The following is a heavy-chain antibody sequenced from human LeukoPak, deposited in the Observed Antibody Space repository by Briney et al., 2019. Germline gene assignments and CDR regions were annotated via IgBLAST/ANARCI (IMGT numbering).Heavy chain of an antibody. J-gene: IGHJ3*02. D-gene: IGHD1-26*01. CDR3: ARVSGSYHDAFDI. Sequence: GGSLRLSCAASGFTVSSNYMSWVRQAPGKGLEWVSVIYSGGSTYYADSVKGRFTISRDNSKNALYLQMNSLRAEDTVVYYCARVSGSYHDAFDIWGQGTMVTVSS. CDR1: GFTVSSNY. V-gene: IGHV3-53*01. CDR2: IYSGGST.